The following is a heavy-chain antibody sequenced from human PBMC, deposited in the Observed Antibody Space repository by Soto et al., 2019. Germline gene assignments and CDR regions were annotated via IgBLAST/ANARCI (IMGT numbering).Heavy chain of an antibody. CDR2: IIPIFGTA. CDR3: ARDPTIVVVPAGDIPYYYYYGMDV. D-gene: IGHD2-2*01. CDR1: GGTFSSYA. Sequence: VQLVQSGAEVKKPGSSVKVSCKASGGTFSSYAISWVRQAPGQGLEWMGGIIPIFGTANYAQKFQGRVTITADESTSTAYMELSSLRSEDTAVYYCARDPTIVVVPAGDIPYYYYYGMDVWGQGTTVTVSS. J-gene: IGHJ6*02. V-gene: IGHV1-69*01.